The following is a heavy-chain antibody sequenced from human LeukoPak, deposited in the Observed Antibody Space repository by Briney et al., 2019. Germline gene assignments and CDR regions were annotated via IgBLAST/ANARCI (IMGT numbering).Heavy chain of an antibody. Sequence: PSGSLTLSCAASGFTFSSDAMSWVRQAPGKGLEWVSGISGSGGSTYHADSVKGRFTISRDNSKNTLYLQMNSLRAEDTAVYYCAKLGGFSFQYWGQGTRVIVSS. D-gene: IGHD3-16*01. CDR3: AKLGGFSFQY. J-gene: IGHJ1*01. V-gene: IGHV3-23*01. CDR1: GFTFSSDA. CDR2: ISGSGGST.